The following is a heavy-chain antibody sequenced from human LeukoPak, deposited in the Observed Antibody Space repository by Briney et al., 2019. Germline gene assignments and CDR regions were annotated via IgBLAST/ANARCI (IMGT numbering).Heavy chain of an antibody. V-gene: IGHV3-20*04. CDR3: VRDRGGTYMYFQH. CDR2: INWNGGRA. D-gene: IGHD1-26*01. Sequence: GGSLRLSCAASGFTFDDYGMSWVRQAPGKGLEWVSGINWNGGRAGHADSVKDRFTISRDNAKNSLFLQMNSLRAEDTALYYCVRDRGGTYMYFQHWGQGTLVTVSS. CDR1: GFTFDDYG. J-gene: IGHJ1*01.